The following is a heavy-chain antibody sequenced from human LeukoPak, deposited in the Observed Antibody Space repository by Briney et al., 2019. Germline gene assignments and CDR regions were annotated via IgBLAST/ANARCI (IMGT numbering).Heavy chain of an antibody. J-gene: IGHJ4*02. CDR1: EFTFSSYW. Sequence: PGGSLRLSCAASEFTFSSYWMHWVRQAPGKWLVWVSRIKGDGSSTTYADSVKGRFTISRDNAKNTLYLQMNSLTAEDTAVYYCARGAYCGGDCPLPNSLYWGRGTLVTVSS. CDR3: ARGAYCGGDCPLPNSLY. V-gene: IGHV3-74*01. CDR2: IKGDGSST. D-gene: IGHD2-21*01.